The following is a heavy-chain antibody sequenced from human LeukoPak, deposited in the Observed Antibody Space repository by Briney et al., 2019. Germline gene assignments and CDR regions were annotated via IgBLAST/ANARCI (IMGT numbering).Heavy chain of an antibody. Sequence: GGSLRLSCAASGFTFSSYAMSWVRQAPGKGLEWVSAISGSGGSTYYADSVKGRFTISRDNSKNTLYLQMNSLRAEDTAVYYCAKHSSRWGSYGLVDYWGQGTLVTVSS. CDR2: ISGSGGST. D-gene: IGHD3-16*01. V-gene: IGHV3-23*01. CDR1: GFTFSSYA. CDR3: AKHSSRWGSYGLVDY. J-gene: IGHJ4*02.